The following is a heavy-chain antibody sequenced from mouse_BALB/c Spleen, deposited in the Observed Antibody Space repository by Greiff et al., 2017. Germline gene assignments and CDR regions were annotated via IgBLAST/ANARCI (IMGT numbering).Heavy chain of an antibody. V-gene: IGHV14-3*02. CDR2: IDPANGNT. CDR1: GFNIKDSY. J-gene: IGHJ3*01. Sequence: EVQLQQSGAELVKPGASVKLSCTASGFNIKDSYMHWVKQRPEQGLEWIGRIDPANGNTKYDPKFQGKATITADTSSNTAYLQLSSLTSEDTAVYYGARSGALAYWGQGTLVTVSA. CDR3: ARSGALAY.